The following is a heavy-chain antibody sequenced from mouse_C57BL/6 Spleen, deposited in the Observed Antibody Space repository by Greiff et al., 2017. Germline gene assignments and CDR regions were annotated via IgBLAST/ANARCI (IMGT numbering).Heavy chain of an antibody. Sequence: VNVVESGAELARPGASVKLSCKASGYTFTSYGISWVKQRTGQGLEWIGEIYPRSGNTYYNEKFKGKATLTADKSSSTAYMELRSLTSEDSAVYFCARFDYYGSSSYAMDYWGQGTSVTVSS. CDR3: ARFDYYGSSSYAMDY. CDR2: IYPRSGNT. CDR1: GYTFTSYG. J-gene: IGHJ4*01. V-gene: IGHV1-81*01. D-gene: IGHD1-1*01.